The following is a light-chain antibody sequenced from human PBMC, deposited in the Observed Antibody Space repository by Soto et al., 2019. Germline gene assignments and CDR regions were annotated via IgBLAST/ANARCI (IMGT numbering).Light chain of an antibody. V-gene: IGKV1-5*03. CDR2: SAS. J-gene: IGKJ4*01. Sequence: DIQMTQSPSTLSASVGDRVTITCRASQNIRSWLAWYQQKPGKAPELLIYSASGLESGVPSRFSGSGFGSAFSLTISSLQPDAFATYYCQEYNGKSVLTFGGGTKLEIK. CDR3: QEYNGKSVLT. CDR1: QNIRSW.